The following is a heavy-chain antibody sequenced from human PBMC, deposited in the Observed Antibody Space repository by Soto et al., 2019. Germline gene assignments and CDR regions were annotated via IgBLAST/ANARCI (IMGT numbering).Heavy chain of an antibody. CDR3: AGDPEIFDY. V-gene: IGHV1-18*01. CDR1: GYTFTSYG. J-gene: IGHJ4*02. CDR2: ISAYNGNT. Sequence: QVQLVQSGAEGKKPGDSVKVSCKASGYTFTSYGISWVRQAPGQGLEWMGGISAYNGNTNYAQKLQGRVTITTDAAKSKASIARRRLRSDATAMYYCAGDPEIFDYLGQGTMVTVSS.